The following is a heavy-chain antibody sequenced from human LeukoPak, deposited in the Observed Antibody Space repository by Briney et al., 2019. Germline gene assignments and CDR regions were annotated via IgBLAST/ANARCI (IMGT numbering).Heavy chain of an antibody. CDR1: GFTFSSYG. J-gene: IGHJ4*02. Sequence: PGGSLRLSCAASGFTFSSYGMHWVRQAPGKGLEWVAVISYDGSNKYYADSVKGRFTISRDNSKNTLYLQMNSLRAEDTAVYNCAKTARLRAAGTWREIDYWGQGTLVTVSS. D-gene: IGHD6-13*01. CDR2: ISYDGSNK. CDR3: AKTARLRAAGTWREIDY. V-gene: IGHV3-30*18.